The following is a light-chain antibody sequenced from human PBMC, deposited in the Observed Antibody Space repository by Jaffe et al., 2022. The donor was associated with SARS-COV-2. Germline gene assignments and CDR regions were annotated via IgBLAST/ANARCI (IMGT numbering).Light chain of an antibody. CDR3: ATWDDSLNGGV. J-gene: IGLJ3*02. Sequence: QSVLTQPPSTSGTPGQRVTISCSGSSSNIGNNTVSWFHQLPGTAPTLLIYGNDQRPSGVPDRFSGSKSGTSASLAISGLRSEDEGDYHCATWDDSLNGGVFGGGTRLTVL. V-gene: IGLV1-44*01. CDR1: SSNIGNNT. CDR2: GND.